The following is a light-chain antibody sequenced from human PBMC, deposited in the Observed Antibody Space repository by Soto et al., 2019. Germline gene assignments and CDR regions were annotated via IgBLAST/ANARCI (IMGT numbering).Light chain of an antibody. J-gene: IGLJ1*01. CDR1: SSDIGGSIL. CDR3: ASYAGSSRYV. CDR2: EVN. V-gene: IGLV2-14*02. Sequence: QSALTQPASVSGSPGQSITISCTGTSSDIGGSILVSWYQQEPGKAPKLIIFEVNKRPSGVPDRFSGSKSGNTASLTVSGLQAEDEAVYYCASYAGSSRYVFGTGTKLTVL.